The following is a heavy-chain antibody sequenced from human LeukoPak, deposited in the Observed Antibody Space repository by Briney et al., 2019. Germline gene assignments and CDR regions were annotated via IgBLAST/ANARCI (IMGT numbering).Heavy chain of an antibody. V-gene: IGHV1-18*01. Sequence: GASVKVSCKASGYTFTSYGISWVRQAPGQGLEWMGWTSAYNGNTNYAQKLQGRVTMTTDTSTSTAYMELRSLRSNDTAVYYCARAVITMIVVVTTPCAFDIWGQGTMVTVSS. CDR1: GYTFTSYG. CDR2: TSAYNGNT. CDR3: ARAVITMIVVVTTPCAFDI. J-gene: IGHJ3*02. D-gene: IGHD3-22*01.